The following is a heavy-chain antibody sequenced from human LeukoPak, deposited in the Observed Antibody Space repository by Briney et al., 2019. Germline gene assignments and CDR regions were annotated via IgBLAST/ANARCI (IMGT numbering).Heavy chain of an antibody. Sequence: SETLSLTCAVYGGSFSGYYWSWIRQPPGKGLEWIGEINHSGSTNYNPSLKSRVTISVDTSKNQFPLKLSSVTAADTAMYSCARGNSYGPHDAFDIWGQGTMVTISS. D-gene: IGHD3-16*01. V-gene: IGHV4-34*01. CDR2: INHSGST. CDR3: ARGNSYGPHDAFDI. J-gene: IGHJ3*02. CDR1: GGSFSGYY.